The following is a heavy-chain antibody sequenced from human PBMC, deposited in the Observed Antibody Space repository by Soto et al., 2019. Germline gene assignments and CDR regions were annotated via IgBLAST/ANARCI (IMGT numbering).Heavy chain of an antibody. Sequence: SETLSLTCSVSVASISTYFWTWIREPPGKGLEWVGSFSYIGNTNYNPSLRSRVTLSVDTSKNQFSLKLSSVTAADTAVYYCARIGGLELRYPMDVWGQGTTVTVSS. V-gene: IGHV4-59*01. CDR1: VASISTYF. J-gene: IGHJ6*02. CDR2: FSYIGNT. CDR3: ARIGGLELRYPMDV. D-gene: IGHD1-7*01.